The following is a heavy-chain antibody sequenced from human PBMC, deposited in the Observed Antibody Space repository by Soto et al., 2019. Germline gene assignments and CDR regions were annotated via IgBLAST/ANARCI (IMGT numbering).Heavy chain of an antibody. D-gene: IGHD6-6*01. J-gene: IGHJ6*02. CDR1: GFTFSSYA. V-gene: IGHV3-23*01. CDR2: ISGSGGST. Sequence: PGGSLRLSCAASGFTFSSYAMSWVRQAPGKGLEWVSAISGSGGSTYYADSVKGRFTISRDNSKNTLYLQMNSLRAGDTAVYYCAKRESIAALYLYYYYGMDVWGQGTTVTVSS. CDR3: AKRESIAALYLYYYYGMDV.